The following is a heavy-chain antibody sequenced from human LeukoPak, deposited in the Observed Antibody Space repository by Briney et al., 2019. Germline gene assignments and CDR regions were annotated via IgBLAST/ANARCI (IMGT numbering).Heavy chain of an antibody. D-gene: IGHD3-3*01. J-gene: IGHJ1*01. Sequence: GGSLRLSCAASGFTFSSYWMSWVRQAPGKGLEWVANIKQDGSEKHYVDSVKGRFTISRDNAKNSLYLQMNSLRAEDTAVYYCARDLLAVYYDFWSGYPHWGQGTLVTVSS. CDR2: IKQDGSEK. CDR1: GFTFSSYW. CDR3: ARDLLAVYYDFWSGYPH. V-gene: IGHV3-7*01.